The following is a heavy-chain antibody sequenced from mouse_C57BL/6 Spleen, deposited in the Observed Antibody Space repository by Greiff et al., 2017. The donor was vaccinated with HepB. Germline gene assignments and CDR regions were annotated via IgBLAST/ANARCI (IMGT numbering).Heavy chain of an antibody. CDR3: TRAPAGRNFDY. CDR2: ISSGGDYI. Sequence: EVKVVESGEGLVKPGGSLKLSCAASGFTFSSYAMSWVRQTPEKRLEWVAYISSGGDYIYYADTVKGRFTISRDNARNTLYLQMSSLKSEDTAMYYCTRAPAGRNFDYWGQGTTLTVSS. J-gene: IGHJ2*01. D-gene: IGHD4-1*01. V-gene: IGHV5-9-1*02. CDR1: GFTFSSYA.